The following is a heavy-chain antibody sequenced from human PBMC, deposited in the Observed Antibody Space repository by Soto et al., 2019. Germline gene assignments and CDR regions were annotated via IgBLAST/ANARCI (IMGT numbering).Heavy chain of an antibody. CDR3: AKNQERELPRVIDF. D-gene: IGHD1-7*01. Sequence: GGSLRLSCATSGLTFSNYAMSWVRQAPGGGLEWVSSMSGSSSTTYYADSVKGRFTISRDRSKDTLYLQMSSLRAEDTALYYCAKNQERELPRVIDFWGQGTLVTVSS. CDR1: GLTFSNYA. CDR2: MSGSSSTT. V-gene: IGHV3-23*01. J-gene: IGHJ4*02.